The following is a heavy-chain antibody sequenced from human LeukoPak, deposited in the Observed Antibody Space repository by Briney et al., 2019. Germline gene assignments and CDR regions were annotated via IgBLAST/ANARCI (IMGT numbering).Heavy chain of an antibody. V-gene: IGHV3-21*01. D-gene: IGHD4-11*01. CDR3: APDYSNYVRWFDP. CDR1: GFTFSSYS. J-gene: IGHJ5*02. CDR2: ISSSSSYI. Sequence: PGGSLRLSCAASGFTFSSYSRNWVRQAPGKGLEWVSSISSSSSYIYYADPVKGRFTISRDNAKNSLYLQMNSLRAEDTAVYYCAPDYSNYVRWFDPWGQGTLVTVSS.